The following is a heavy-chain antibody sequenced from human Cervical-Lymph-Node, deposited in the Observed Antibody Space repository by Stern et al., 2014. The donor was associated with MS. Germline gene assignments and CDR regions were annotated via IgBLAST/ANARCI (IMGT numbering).Heavy chain of an antibody. CDR2: IWSDGTNS. CDR3: AREAPVEPAASDAFDI. D-gene: IGHD2-2*01. CDR1: GFTFRTYG. Sequence: VHLVESGGGVVQPGRSLRLSCAASGFTFRTYGMHWVRQAPGQGLEWVAVIWSDGTNSLYADSVKGRFTISRDNSKNTLYLQMDTMRTEDTAVYYCAREAPVEPAASDAFDIWGRGTMVAVSS. V-gene: IGHV3-33*01. J-gene: IGHJ3*02.